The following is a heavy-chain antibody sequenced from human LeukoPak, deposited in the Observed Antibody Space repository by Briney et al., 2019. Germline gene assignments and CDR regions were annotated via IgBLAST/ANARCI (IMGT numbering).Heavy chain of an antibody. D-gene: IGHD3-10*01. V-gene: IGHV1-24*01. J-gene: IGHJ4*02. CDR1: GYTLTELS. CDR2: FDPEDGET. CDR3: ATVPLWFGELLGFDY. Sequence: ASVKVSCKVSGYTLTELSMHWVRQAPGKGLEWMGGFDPEDGETIYAQKFQGRVTMTEDTSTDTAYMELSSLRSGDTAVYYCATVPLWFGELLGFDYWGQGTLVTVSS.